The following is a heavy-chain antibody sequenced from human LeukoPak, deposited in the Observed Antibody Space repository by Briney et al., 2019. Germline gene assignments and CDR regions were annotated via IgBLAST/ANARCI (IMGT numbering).Heavy chain of an antibody. D-gene: IGHD3-10*01. J-gene: IGHJ2*01. CDR3: ARESGGGVLGYFDL. V-gene: IGHV3-72*01. CDR1: GFTFSNAW. CDR2: TRNKANSYTT. Sequence: GGSLRLSCAASGFTFSNAWMSWVRQAPGKGLEWVGRTRNKANSYTTEYAASVKGRFTISRDDSKKSLYLQMNSLKTEDTAVYYCARESGGGVLGYFDLWGRGTLVSVSS.